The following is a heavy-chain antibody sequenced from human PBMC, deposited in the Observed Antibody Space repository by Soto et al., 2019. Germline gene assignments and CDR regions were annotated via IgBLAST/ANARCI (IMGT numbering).Heavy chain of an antibody. D-gene: IGHD3-16*01. J-gene: IGHJ6*02. V-gene: IGHV1-8*01. CDR1: GYTFSDFD. CDR2: MNAKSGDT. CDR3: ARGNPFNYAGFDV. Sequence: ASVKVSCKASGYTFSDFDINWLRQASGQGPEWMGWMNAKSGDTFFPQRLQGKFNMTWDTSLSTAYMEVGSLTSDDTAIYYCARGNPFNYAGFDVWGQGTTVTVSS.